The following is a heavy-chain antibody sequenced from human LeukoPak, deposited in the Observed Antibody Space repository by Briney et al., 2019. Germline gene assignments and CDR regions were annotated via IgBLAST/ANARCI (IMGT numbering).Heavy chain of an antibody. Sequence: GRSLRLSCAASGFRLGDYAMHWVRQAPGKGLEWVSGITWNSEDISYAESVKGRFTISRDNAKNSLHLQMNSLTSDDTALYYCTRDISGGYFNWFDPWGQETLVFVSS. CDR2: ITWNSEDI. CDR3: TRDISGGYFNWFDP. J-gene: IGHJ5*02. V-gene: IGHV3-9*01. D-gene: IGHD2-15*01. CDR1: GFRLGDYA.